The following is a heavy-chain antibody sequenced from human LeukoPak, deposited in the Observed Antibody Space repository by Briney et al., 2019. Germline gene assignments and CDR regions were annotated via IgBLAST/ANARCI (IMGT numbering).Heavy chain of an antibody. CDR2: MNPNSGNT. CDR3: ARVTTHYDINPDY. V-gene: IGHV1-8*01. J-gene: IGHJ4*02. Sequence: GASVKVSCKASGYTFTSYDINWVRQATAQGLEWMGWMNPNSGNTGYAQKFQGRVTMTRNTSISTAYIELSSLRSEDTAVYYCARVTTHYDINPDYWGQGTRVPVSS. D-gene: IGHD3-9*01. CDR1: GYTFTSYD.